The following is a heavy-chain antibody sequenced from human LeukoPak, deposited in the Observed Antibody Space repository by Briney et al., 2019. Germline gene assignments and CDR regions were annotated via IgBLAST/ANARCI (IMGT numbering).Heavy chain of an antibody. CDR2: IDPSDSYI. D-gene: IGHD2-15*01. CDR1: GYSLNSYW. V-gene: IGHV5-10-1*01. CDR3: ARHKTSSATEGRDAFDI. J-gene: IGHJ3*02. Sequence: GESPKISRTGSGYSLNSYWISLVREMPGKGLEWMGRIDPSDSYINYSPSFQGHVTISVEKSITTAYLQWNSLKASDTAMYYCARHKTSSATEGRDAFDIWGRGTMVTVSS.